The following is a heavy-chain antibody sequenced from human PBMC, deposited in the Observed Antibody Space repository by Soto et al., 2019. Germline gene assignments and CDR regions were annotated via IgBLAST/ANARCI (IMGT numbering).Heavy chain of an antibody. J-gene: IGHJ6*03. V-gene: IGHV1-69*04. D-gene: IGHD3-10*01. CDR3: ARDLRYYGSGTNPYYYMDV. CDR2: IIPILGIA. CDR1: GGTFSSYT. Sequence: SVKVSCKASGGTFSSYTISWVRQAPGQGLEWMGRIIPILGIANYAQKFQGRVTITADKSTSTAYMELSSLRSEDTAVYYCARDLRYYGSGTNPYYYMDVWGKGTTVTVSS.